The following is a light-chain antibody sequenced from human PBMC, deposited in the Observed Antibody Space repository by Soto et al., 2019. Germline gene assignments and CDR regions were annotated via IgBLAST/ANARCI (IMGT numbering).Light chain of an antibody. CDR2: GAS. CDR3: QQYNNWPPTWT. Sequence: EIVMTQSPATLSVSPGERATLSCRASQSVNSNLAWYQQKPGQAPRVIIYGASTRATGIPARFSGSGSGTEFTLTISSLQSEDFAVYYCQQYNNWPPTWTFGQGTKVEIK. CDR1: QSVNSN. J-gene: IGKJ1*01. V-gene: IGKV3-15*01.